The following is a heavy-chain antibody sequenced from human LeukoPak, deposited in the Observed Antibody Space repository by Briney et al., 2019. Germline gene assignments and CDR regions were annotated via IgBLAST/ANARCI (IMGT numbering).Heavy chain of an antibody. CDR2: TRNKANSYTT. J-gene: IGHJ3*02. CDR1: GFTFSDHY. D-gene: IGHD6-13*01. Sequence: PGESLRLSCAASGFTFSDHYMDWVRQAPGKGLEWVSRTRNKANSYTTEYAASVKGRFTISRDDSKNSLYLQMNSLKTEDTAVYYCAREVAAAGRAFDIWGQGTMVTVSS. V-gene: IGHV3-72*01. CDR3: AREVAAAGRAFDI.